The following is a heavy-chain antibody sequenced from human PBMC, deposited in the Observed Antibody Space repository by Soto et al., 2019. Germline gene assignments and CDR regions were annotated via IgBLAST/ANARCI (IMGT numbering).Heavy chain of an antibody. CDR2: IYYSGNT. J-gene: IGHJ6*02. V-gene: IGHV4-31*02. D-gene: IGHD2-21*02. Sequence: WTWIRQHPGKGLEWIGYIYYSGNTYYNPSLKSRVTISVDTSKNQFSLKLSSVTAADTAVYYCARVCGGDCHNGMDVWGQWTTVTVSS. CDR3: ARVCGGDCHNGMDV.